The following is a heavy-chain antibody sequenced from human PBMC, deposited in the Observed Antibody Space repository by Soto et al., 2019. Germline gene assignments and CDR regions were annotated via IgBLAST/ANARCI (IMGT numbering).Heavy chain of an antibody. CDR3: ARWGTTGGLDV. D-gene: IGHD3-16*01. J-gene: IGHJ1*01. CDR1: GFTFRSYV. V-gene: IGHV3-30*19. CDR2: TSYDGSGK. Sequence: QVQLVESGGGVVQPGTSLRLSCVGSGFTFRSYVIHWVRQAPGKGLEWVALTSYDGSGKYYGDSVRGRFTISRDNFRNTVDLQMDSLRLEDTALYYCARWGTTGGLDVWGQGTLVSVSS.